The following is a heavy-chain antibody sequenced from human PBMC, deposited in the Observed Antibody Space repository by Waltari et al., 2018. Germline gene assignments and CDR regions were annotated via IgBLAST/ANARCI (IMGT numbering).Heavy chain of an antibody. CDR1: GGAISRYY. D-gene: IGHD4-17*01. CDR3: ARDSDYGDYVFDY. CDR2: IYTSGST. Sequence: QVQLQESGPGLVKPSETLSLTCAVSGGAISRYYWSWIRQPAGKGLEWIGRIYTSGSTNYNPSLKSRVTMSVDTSKNQFSLKLSSVTAADTAVYYCARDSDYGDYVFDYWGQGTLVTVSS. J-gene: IGHJ4*02. V-gene: IGHV4-4*07.